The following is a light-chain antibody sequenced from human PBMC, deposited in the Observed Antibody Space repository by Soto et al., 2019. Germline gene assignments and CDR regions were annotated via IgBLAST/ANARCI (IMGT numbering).Light chain of an antibody. CDR2: NIS. V-gene: IGKV1-39*01. CDR3: QQSHSLPRT. J-gene: IGKJ1*01. Sequence: DIRMTQSPSSLSASEGDRVTITCRASQPINIYLNWFQQKPGKAPKLLIYNISNLKSGVPSRFTGGGSGTEFTLTISSLQTEDFATYFCQQSHSLPRTFGQGTKV. CDR1: QPINIY.